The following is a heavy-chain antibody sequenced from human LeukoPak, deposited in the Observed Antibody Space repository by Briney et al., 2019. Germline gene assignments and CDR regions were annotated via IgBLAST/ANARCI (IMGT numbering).Heavy chain of an antibody. CDR2: IKQDGIEK. CDR1: GFTFSSYW. Sequence: PGGSLRLSCAASGFTFSSYWMTSVRQAPGNGLEWVANIKQDGIEKYYVDSVKGRFTISRDNAENSMYLQMNSLRAEDTAVYFCARALGVTPPYYFSYGMDVWGKGATVTVSS. V-gene: IGHV3-7*03. J-gene: IGHJ6*04. D-gene: IGHD2-21*02. CDR3: ARALGVTPPYYFSYGMDV.